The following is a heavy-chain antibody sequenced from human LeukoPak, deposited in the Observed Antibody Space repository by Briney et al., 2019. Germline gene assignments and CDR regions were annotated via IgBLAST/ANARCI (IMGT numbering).Heavy chain of an antibody. J-gene: IGHJ4*02. CDR3: ARSGYSGHDFNY. CDR1: GYSISSGYY. Sequence: PSETLSLTCTVSGYSISSGYYWGWIRQPPGKGLEWIGSIYHSGSTYYNPSLKSRVTISVDTSKNQFSLNLNSVTAADTAVYHCARSGYSGHDFNYWGQGTLVTVSS. V-gene: IGHV4-38-2*02. D-gene: IGHD5-12*01. CDR2: IYHSGST.